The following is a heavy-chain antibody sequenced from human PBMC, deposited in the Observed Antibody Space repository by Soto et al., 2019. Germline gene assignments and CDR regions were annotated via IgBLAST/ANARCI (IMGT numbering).Heavy chain of an antibody. CDR3: AKEWDYYGSGSYLPHFDD. CDR1: GFTFSSYG. D-gene: IGHD3-10*01. Sequence: GGSLRLSCAASGFTFSSYGMHWVRQAPGKGLEWVAVISYDGSNKYYADSVKGRFTISRDNSKNTLYLQMNSLRAEDTAVYYCAKEWDYYGSGSYLPHFDDWGQGTLVTVSS. CDR2: ISYDGSNK. V-gene: IGHV3-30*18. J-gene: IGHJ4*02.